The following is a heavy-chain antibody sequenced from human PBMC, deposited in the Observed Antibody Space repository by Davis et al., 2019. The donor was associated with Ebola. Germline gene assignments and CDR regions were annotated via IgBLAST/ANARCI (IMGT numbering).Heavy chain of an antibody. V-gene: IGHV4-61*08. D-gene: IGHD1-26*01. CDR1: GGSISRRGYY. J-gene: IGHJ4*02. CDR2: IYYTGST. Sequence: SETLSLTCTVSGGSISRRGYYWSWIRQPPGKGLEWIGYIYYTGSTNYNPSLKSRVTMSVDTSKNQFSLNLTSVTAADTAVYYCARTGGSYPFNYWGQGTLATVSS. CDR3: ARTGGSYPFNY.